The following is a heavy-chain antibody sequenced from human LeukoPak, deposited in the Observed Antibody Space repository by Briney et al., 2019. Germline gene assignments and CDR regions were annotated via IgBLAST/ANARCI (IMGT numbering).Heavy chain of an antibody. D-gene: IGHD3-9*01. CDR2: IIPILGTA. CDR3: ARGSYFDWLFRYFDY. J-gene: IGHJ4*02. V-gene: IGHV1-69*10. CDR1: GFTFTSSA. Sequence: ASVKVSCKASGFTFTSSAVQWVRQARGQGLEWMGGIIPILGTANYAQKFQGRVTITADKSTSTAYMELSSLRSEDTAVSYCARGSYFDWLFRYFDYWGQGTLVTVSS.